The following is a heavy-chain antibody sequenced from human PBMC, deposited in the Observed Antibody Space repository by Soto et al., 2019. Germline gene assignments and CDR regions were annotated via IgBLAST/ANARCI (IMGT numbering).Heavy chain of an antibody. CDR3: AKDVDYSSSWCDY. D-gene: IGHD6-13*01. J-gene: IGHJ4*02. Sequence: EVQLLESGGGLVQPGGSLRLSCAASGFTFSSYAMSWVRQAPGKGLEWVSAISGSGGSTYYADSVKGRFTISRDNSKNTLYLQMNSRSAEDTAVYYCAKDVDYSSSWCDYWGQGSLVTVSS. CDR1: GFTFSSYA. CDR2: ISGSGGST. V-gene: IGHV3-23*01.